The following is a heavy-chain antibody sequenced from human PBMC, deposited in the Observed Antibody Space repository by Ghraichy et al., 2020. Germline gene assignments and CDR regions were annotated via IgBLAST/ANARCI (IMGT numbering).Heavy chain of an antibody. CDR2: ISAYNGNT. V-gene: IGHV1-18*01. CDR3: ARGPVVVIAIWSGGSGAEYFQH. J-gene: IGHJ1*01. CDR1: GYTFTSYG. D-gene: IGHD2-21*01. Sequence: ASVKVSCKASGYTFTSYGISWVRQAPGQGLEWMGWISAYNGNTNYAQKLQGRVTMTTDTSTSTAYMELRSLRSDDTAVYYCARGPVVVIAIWSGGSGAEYFQHWGQGTLVTVSS.